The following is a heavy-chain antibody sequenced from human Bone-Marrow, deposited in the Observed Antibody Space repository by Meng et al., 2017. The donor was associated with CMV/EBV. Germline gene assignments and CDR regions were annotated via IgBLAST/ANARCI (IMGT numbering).Heavy chain of an antibody. CDR3: ARDGGSDYYYYGMDV. CDR1: GFTFSSYS. D-gene: IGHD3-16*01. CDR2: ISSSSSYI. J-gene: IGHJ6*02. Sequence: GGSLRLSCAASGFTFSSYSMNWVRQAPGKGPEWVSSISSSSSYIYYADSVKGRFTISRDNAKNSLYLQMNSLRAEDTAVYYCARDGGSDYYYYGMDVWGQGTTVTVSS. V-gene: IGHV3-21*01.